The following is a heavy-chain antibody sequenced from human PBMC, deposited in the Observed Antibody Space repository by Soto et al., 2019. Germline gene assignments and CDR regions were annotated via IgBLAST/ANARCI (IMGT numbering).Heavy chain of an antibody. CDR2: IIPIFGTA. Sequence: QVQLVQSGAEVKKPGSSVKVSCKDSGGTFRSYAISWVRQAAGQGLEWMGGIIPIFGTANYAQKFQGRVTITADESTSTAYMELSRLSSEDTAVYYCARDGSAARPYYYGMDVWGQGTTVTDSS. J-gene: IGHJ6*02. CDR1: GGTFRSYA. D-gene: IGHD6-6*01. CDR3: ARDGSAARPYYYGMDV. V-gene: IGHV1-69*01.